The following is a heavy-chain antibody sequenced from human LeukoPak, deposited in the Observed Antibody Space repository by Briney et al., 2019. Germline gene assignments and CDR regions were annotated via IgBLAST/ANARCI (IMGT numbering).Heavy chain of an antibody. CDR2: IYYSGST. V-gene: IGHV4-39*01. Sequence: SETLSLTCTVSGGSISSSRYYWGWIRQPPGKGLEWIGSIYYSGSTYYNPSLKSRVTISVDTSKNQFSLKLSSVTAADTAVYYCARHYYGSGSYYNAFDYWGQGTLVTVSS. CDR1: GGSISSSRYY. J-gene: IGHJ4*02. D-gene: IGHD3-10*01. CDR3: ARHYYGSGSYYNAFDY.